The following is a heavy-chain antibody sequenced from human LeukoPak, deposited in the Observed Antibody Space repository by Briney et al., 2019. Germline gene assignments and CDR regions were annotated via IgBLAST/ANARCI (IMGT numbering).Heavy chain of an antibody. Sequence: GSLRLSCTVSGGSITSNTYYWGWIRQPPGKGLEWIGSIYYSGSTFYNPSLKSRLTISVDTSKKQFSLKLSSVTAADTAVYYCARLYASGTLQYWGQGTLVTVSS. CDR3: ARLYASGTLQY. CDR1: GGSITSNTYY. D-gene: IGHD3-10*01. CDR2: IYYSGST. V-gene: IGHV4-39*01. J-gene: IGHJ4*02.